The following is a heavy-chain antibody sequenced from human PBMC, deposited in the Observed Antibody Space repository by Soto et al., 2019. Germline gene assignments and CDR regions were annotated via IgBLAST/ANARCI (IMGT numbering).Heavy chain of an antibody. V-gene: IGHV3-7*01. CDR2: IKHDGSEK. Sequence: EVQLVESGGGLVQPGGSLRLSCTASGFTFSSYWMSWVRQAPGKGLEWVANIKHDGSEKNYVDSVKGRFTISTDNAKNSVFVQMSGLRAEDTAVYYCARQGGRRTYYYYYGMDVWGAGTTVTVSS. CDR1: GFTFSSYW. D-gene: IGHD3-16*01. J-gene: IGHJ6*02. CDR3: ARQGGRRTYYYYYGMDV.